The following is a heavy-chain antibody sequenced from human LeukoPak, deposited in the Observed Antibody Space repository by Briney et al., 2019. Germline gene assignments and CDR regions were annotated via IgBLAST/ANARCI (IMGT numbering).Heavy chain of an antibody. CDR3: ARNNEGGIVATISNPTPGFDP. CDR1: GGSISSGGYY. Sequence: SQTLSLTCTVSGGSISSGGYYWSWIRQHPGKGLEWIGYIYYSGSTYYNPSLRSRVTITVDTSKNQFSLKLSSVTAEDTAVYYCARNNEGGIVATISNPTPGFDPWGQGTLVTVSS. V-gene: IGHV4-31*03. J-gene: IGHJ5*02. CDR2: IYYSGST. D-gene: IGHD3-16*02.